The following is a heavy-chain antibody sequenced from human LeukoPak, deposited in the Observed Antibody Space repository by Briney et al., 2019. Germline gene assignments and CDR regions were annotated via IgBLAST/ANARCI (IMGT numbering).Heavy chain of an antibody. V-gene: IGHV3-23*01. CDR2: ISGSGGST. CDR3: ANGGDYGDYNY. Sequence: LAGGSLRLSCAASGLTVSSNEMSWVRQAPGKGLEWVSAISGSGGSTYYADSVKGRFTISRDNSKNTLYLQMNSLRAEDTAVYYCANGGDYGDYNYWGQGTLVTVSS. CDR1: GLTVSSNE. D-gene: IGHD4-17*01. J-gene: IGHJ4*02.